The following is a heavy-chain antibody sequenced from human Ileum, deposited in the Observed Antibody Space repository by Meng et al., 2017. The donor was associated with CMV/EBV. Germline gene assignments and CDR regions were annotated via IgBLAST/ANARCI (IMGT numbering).Heavy chain of an antibody. V-gene: IGHV3-7*04. Sequence: GGSLRLSCAASGFTFRSSWMSWVRQAPGKGLEWVANINDDGTWSQYVDSVKGRFIISRDNAQNSLYLQMNSLRVDDTAMYFCERGDGYWGRGTLVTVPQ. CDR1: GFTFRSSW. CDR2: INDDGTWS. CDR3: ERGDGY. J-gene: IGHJ4*02.